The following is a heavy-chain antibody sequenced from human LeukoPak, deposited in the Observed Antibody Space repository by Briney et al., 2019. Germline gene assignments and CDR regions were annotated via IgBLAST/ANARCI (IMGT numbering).Heavy chain of an antibody. CDR1: GITFSGYA. Sequence: GGSLRLSCAASGITFSGYAMSWVRQAPGKGLEWVSSISGISGSAYYADSVKGRFTISRDNSKNTLYLQMNSLRAEDTAVYSCARLATVTTFSPVVYWGQGTLVTVSS. CDR2: ISGISGSA. V-gene: IGHV3-23*01. D-gene: IGHD4-17*01. CDR3: ARLATVTTFSPVVY. J-gene: IGHJ4*02.